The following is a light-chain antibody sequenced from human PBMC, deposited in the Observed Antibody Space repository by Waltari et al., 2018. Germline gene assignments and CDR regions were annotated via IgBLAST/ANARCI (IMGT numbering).Light chain of an antibody. CDR3: QQLNSYPPWT. Sequence: IQLTQSPSSLSASVGDRVTITCRASQGISSYLAWYQQKPGKAPKLLTYAASTLQSGVPSXFSGSGSGTDFTLTISSLQPEDFATYYCQQLNSYPPWTFGQGTKVEIK. J-gene: IGKJ1*01. CDR1: QGISSY. CDR2: AAS. V-gene: IGKV1-9*01.